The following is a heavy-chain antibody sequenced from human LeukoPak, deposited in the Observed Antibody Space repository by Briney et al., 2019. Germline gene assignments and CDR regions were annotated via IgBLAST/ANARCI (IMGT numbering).Heavy chain of an antibody. D-gene: IGHD3-22*01. Sequence: SETLSLTCTVSGGSISSYYWSWIRQPPGKGLEWIGYIYYSGSTNYNPSLKSRVTISVDTSKNQFSLKLSSVTAADTAVYYCARGSGSIFDYWGQGTLVTVSS. CDR3: ARGSGSIFDY. J-gene: IGHJ4*02. V-gene: IGHV4-59*01. CDR2: IYYSGST. CDR1: GGSISSYY.